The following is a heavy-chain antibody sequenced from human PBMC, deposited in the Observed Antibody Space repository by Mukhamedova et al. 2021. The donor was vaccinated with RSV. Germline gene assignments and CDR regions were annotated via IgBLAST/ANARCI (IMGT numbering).Heavy chain of an antibody. CDR3: AKDSNYYDSSGYQQLDY. D-gene: IGHD3-22*01. Sequence: SYGIHWVRQAPGKGLEWVAVISYDGSNKYYADSVKGRFTISRDNSKNTLYLQMNSLRAEDTAVYYCAKDSNYYDSSGYQQLDYWG. CDR1: SYG. J-gene: IGHJ4*01. V-gene: IGHV3-30*18. CDR2: ISYDGSNK.